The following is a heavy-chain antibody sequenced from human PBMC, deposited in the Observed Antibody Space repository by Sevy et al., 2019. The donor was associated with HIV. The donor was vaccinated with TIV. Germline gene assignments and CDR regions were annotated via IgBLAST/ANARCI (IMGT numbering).Heavy chain of an antibody. CDR2: IWYDGSNK. Sequence: GGSLRLSCAASGFTFSSYGMHWVRQAPGKGLEWVAVIWYDGSNKYYADSVKGRFTISRDNSKNTLYLQMNSLRAEDTAVYYCARDGRRLYYYDSSGYYHHYYGMDVWGRGTTVTVSS. CDR1: GFTFSSYG. J-gene: IGHJ6*02. D-gene: IGHD3-22*01. CDR3: ARDGRRLYYYDSSGYYHHYYGMDV. V-gene: IGHV3-33*01.